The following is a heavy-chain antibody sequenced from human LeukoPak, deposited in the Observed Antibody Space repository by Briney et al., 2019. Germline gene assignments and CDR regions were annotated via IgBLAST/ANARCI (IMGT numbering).Heavy chain of an antibody. Sequence: ASVKVSCKASGGTFSSYAISRVRQAPGQGLEWMGRIIPNLGIANYAQKFQGRGTITADKSTSTAYVELSSLRSEDTAVYYCARDGYSCGYYYPKGYDYWGQGTLVTVSS. V-gene: IGHV1-69*04. J-gene: IGHJ4*02. CDR1: GGTFSSYA. D-gene: IGHD3-22*01. CDR3: ARDGYSCGYYYPKGYDY. CDR2: IIPNLGIA.